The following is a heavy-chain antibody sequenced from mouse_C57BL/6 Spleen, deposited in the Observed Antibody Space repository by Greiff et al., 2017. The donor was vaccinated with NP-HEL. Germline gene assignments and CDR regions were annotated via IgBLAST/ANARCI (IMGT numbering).Heavy chain of an antibody. V-gene: IGHV1-19*01. CDR1: GYTFTDYY. CDR3: ARGVYFMDY. CDR2: INPYNGGT. J-gene: IGHJ4*01. D-gene: IGHD1-1*01. Sequence: VQLQQSGPVLVKPGASVKMSCKASGYTFTDYYMNWVKQSHGKSLEWIGVINPYNGGTSYNQKFKGKATLTVDKSSSTAYMELNSLTSEDSAVYYCARGVYFMDYWGQGTSVTVSS.